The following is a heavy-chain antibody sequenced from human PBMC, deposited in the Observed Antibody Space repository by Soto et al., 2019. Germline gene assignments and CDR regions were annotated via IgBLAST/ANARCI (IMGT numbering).Heavy chain of an antibody. CDR2: ISGSGGSP. J-gene: IGHJ4*01. CDR3: AKARCSGNSCYVPDY. V-gene: IGHV3-23*01. Sequence: VQLLESGGGLVQPGGPLRLSCAASGFTFNSYTMAWVRQAPEKGLEWVSSISGSGGSPSYADSVQGRYTISRDNSRNTLSLQMNSLRAEDTATYYCAKARCSGNSCYVPDYWGHGSLVTVSS. D-gene: IGHD2-15*01. CDR1: GFTFNSYT.